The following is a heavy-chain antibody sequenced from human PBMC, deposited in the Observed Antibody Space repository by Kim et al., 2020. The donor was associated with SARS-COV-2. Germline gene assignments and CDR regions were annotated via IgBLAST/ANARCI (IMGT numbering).Heavy chain of an antibody. V-gene: IGHV3-23*01. J-gene: IGHJ4*02. CDR3: AKDRALWACGGWFYDCSGRYNS. Sequence: GGSLRLSCAASGFTFNNYAMSWVRQAPGKGLEWVSGISGSGGSTYYADSVKGRFTISRDNSKNTLYLQMNSLRAEDTAVYYCAKDRALWACGGWFYDCSGRYNSWGQGTLVTVSS. CDR2: ISGSGGST. CDR1: GFTFNNYA. D-gene: IGHD3-22*01.